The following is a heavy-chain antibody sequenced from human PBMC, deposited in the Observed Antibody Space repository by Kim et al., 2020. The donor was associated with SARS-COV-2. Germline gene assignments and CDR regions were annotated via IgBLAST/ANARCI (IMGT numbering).Heavy chain of an antibody. Sequence: GGSLRLSCAASGFTFSTYAMSWVRQAPGKGLEWVSTISGSGGSTYYADSVKGRFTISRDNSKNTLYLQMNSLRAEDTALYYCARITTVTTNWFFDLWGRGNLVTVSS. CDR2: ISGSGGST. CDR3: ARITTVTTNWFFDL. D-gene: IGHD4-17*01. CDR1: GFTFSTYA. J-gene: IGHJ2*01. V-gene: IGHV3-23*01.